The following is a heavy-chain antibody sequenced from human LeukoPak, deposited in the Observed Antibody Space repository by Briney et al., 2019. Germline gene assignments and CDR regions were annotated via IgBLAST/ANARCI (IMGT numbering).Heavy chain of an antibody. CDR1: GFTFSSYW. CDR2: INHNGNVN. Sequence: GGSLRLSCAASGFTFSSYWMNWARQAPGKGLEWVASINHNGNVNYYVDSVKGRFTISRDNAKNSLYLQMNSLRAEDTAVYYCARTTYFDYWGQGTLVTVSS. J-gene: IGHJ4*02. V-gene: IGHV3-7*03. D-gene: IGHD2/OR15-2a*01. CDR3: ARTTYFDY.